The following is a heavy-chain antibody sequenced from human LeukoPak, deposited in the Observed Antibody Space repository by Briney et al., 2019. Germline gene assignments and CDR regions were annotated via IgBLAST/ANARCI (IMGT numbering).Heavy chain of an antibody. D-gene: IGHD2-2*01. CDR1: VDSFSDHY. CDR2: IHHSGST. J-gene: IGHJ4*02. Sequence: PSETLSLTCAVYVDSFSDHYWTWIRQPPGKGLEWIGEIHHSGSTNYRLSLKSRVSISVDRSKNQSSLKLTSVTAADTAVYYCARSPATSWSNFDYWGQGTLVTVSS. CDR3: ARSPATSWSNFDY. V-gene: IGHV4-34*01.